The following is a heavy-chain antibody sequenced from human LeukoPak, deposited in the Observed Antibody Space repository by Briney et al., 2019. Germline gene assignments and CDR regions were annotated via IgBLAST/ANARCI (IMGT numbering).Heavy chain of an antibody. J-gene: IGHJ4*02. CDR1: GFTFSTYW. CDR2: TTSDGSTT. D-gene: IGHD3-10*01. V-gene: IGHV3-74*01. CDR3: ARGPRGGTLDF. Sequence: GRSLRLSCAASGFTFSTYWMYWVRQAPAKGLVWVSRTTSDGSTTTYADSVNGRFTINRDNAKNTLYLQMNSLSAEDTVVYYCARGPRGGTLDFWGQGTLVTVSS.